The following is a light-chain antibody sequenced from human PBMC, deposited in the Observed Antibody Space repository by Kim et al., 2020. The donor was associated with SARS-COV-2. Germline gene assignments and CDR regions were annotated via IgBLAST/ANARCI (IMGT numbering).Light chain of an antibody. Sequence: APGQSTRLTCGCNHIGTISVLWYQQKPGQAPVVVIFYDSDRPSGIPERISGSNSGDTATLTINRVEAGDEADYYCQLWDDDSDHWVFGGGTQLTVL. J-gene: IGLJ3*02. CDR2: YDS. V-gene: IGLV3-21*04. CDR3: QLWDDDSDHWV. CDR1: HIGTIS.